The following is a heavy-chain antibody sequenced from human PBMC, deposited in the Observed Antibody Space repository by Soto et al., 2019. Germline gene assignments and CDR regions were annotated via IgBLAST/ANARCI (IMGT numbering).Heavy chain of an antibody. CDR2: ILYDGSNK. CDR3: AREVGATLGFYAFDI. CDR1: GFTFSKYD. J-gene: IGHJ3*02. D-gene: IGHD1-26*01. V-gene: IGHV3-30*03. Sequence: GGSLRLSCAASGFTFSKYDMHWVRQAPGKGLEWVAVILYDGSNKYYADSVEGRFTISRDNAKNSLYLQMNSLRDEDTAVYYWAREVGATLGFYAFDIWGQGTMVTVSS.